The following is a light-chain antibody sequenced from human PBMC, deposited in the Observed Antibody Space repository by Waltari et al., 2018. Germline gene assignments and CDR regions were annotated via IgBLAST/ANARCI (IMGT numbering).Light chain of an antibody. CDR3: QQYDISPLT. Sequence: EVGLTQSPGTLSLSSGLGTTLACRTSQTIRTTYLAWYQQKPGQAPTLLIYGTFTRATGIPDRFTGSGSGTHFSLTISSLEPEDFATYYCQQYDISPLTSGGGTKVE. J-gene: IGKJ4*01. CDR2: GTF. V-gene: IGKV3-20*01. CDR1: QTIRTTY.